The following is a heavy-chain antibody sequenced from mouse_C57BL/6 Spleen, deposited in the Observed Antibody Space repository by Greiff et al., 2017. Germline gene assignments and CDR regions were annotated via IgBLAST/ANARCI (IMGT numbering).Heavy chain of an antibody. V-gene: IGHV1-80*01. Sequence: QVQLKESGAELVKPGASVKISCKASGYAFSSYWMNWVKQRPGKGLEWIGQIYPGDGDTNYNGKFKGKATLTADKSSSTAYMQLSSLTSEDSAVYFCAREGDYRHFDYWGQGTTLTVSS. J-gene: IGHJ2*01. CDR2: IYPGDGDT. CDR1: GYAFSSYW. D-gene: IGHD2-4*01. CDR3: AREGDYRHFDY.